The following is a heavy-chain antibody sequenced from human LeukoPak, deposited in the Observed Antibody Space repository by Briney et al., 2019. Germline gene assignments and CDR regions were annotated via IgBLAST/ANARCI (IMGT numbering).Heavy chain of an antibody. V-gene: IGHV3-48*03. CDR3: AELGITMIGGV. D-gene: IGHD3-10*02. J-gene: IGHJ6*04. CDR1: GFTFSSYE. CDR2: ISSSGSTI. Sequence: GGSLRLSCAASGFTFSSYEMNWVRQAPGKGLEWVSYISSSGSTIYYADSVKGRFTISRDNAKNSLYLQMNSLRAEDTAVYYCAELGITMIGGVWGKGTRVTISS.